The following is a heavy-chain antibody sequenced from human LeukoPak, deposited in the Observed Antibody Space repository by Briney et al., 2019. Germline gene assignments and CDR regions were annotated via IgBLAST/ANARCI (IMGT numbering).Heavy chain of an antibody. D-gene: IGHD5-12*01. CDR1: GGSISSYY. Sequence: SETLSLTCTVSGGSISSYYWSWIRQPPGKGLEWIGYIYYSGSTDYNPSLKSRVTISVDTSKNQFSLKLSSVTAADTAVYYCARHRGATTPNFDYWGQGTLVTVSS. V-gene: IGHV4-59*08. CDR3: ARHRGATTPNFDY. CDR2: IYYSGST. J-gene: IGHJ4*02.